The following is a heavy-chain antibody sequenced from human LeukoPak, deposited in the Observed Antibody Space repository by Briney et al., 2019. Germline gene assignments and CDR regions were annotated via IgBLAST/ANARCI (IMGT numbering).Heavy chain of an antibody. CDR1: GYSITSGYY. J-gene: IGHJ4*02. CDR2: SYHTGST. CDR3: ARWFGELHPAYYFDY. D-gene: IGHD3-10*01. Sequence: SETLSLTCTVSGYSITSGYYWGWIRQTPGKGLEWIGSSYHTGSTLYNPSLKSRVTISVDPSKNQFSLKLSSVTAADTAVYYCARWFGELHPAYYFDYWGQGTLVTVSS. V-gene: IGHV4-38-2*02.